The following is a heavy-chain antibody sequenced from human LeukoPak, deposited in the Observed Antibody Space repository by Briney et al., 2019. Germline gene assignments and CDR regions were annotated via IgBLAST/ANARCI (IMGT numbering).Heavy chain of an antibody. CDR3: VRVGYYYDSSGLYYYYGMDV. J-gene: IGHJ6*02. V-gene: IGHV3-21*01. CDR1: GFTFSSYS. CDR2: ISSSSSYI. Sequence: GGSLRLSCAASGFTFSSYSMNWVRQAPGKGLEWVSSISSSSSYIYYADSVKGRFTISRDNAKNSLYLQMNSLRAEDTAVYYCVRVGYYYDSSGLYYYYGMDVWGQGTTVTVSS. D-gene: IGHD3-22*01.